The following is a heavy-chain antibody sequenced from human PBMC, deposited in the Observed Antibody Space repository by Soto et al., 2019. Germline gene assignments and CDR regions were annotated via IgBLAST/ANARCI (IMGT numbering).Heavy chain of an antibody. CDR3: ARGQRVSSTVGP. V-gene: IGHV4-34*01. CDR2: INHSGST. Sequence: PSETLSLSCAVYGGSFSGYYWSWIRQPPGKGLEWIGEINHSGSTNYNPSLKSRVTISVDTSKNQFSLKLSSVTAADTAVYYCARGQRVSSTVGPWGQGTLVTVSS. J-gene: IGHJ5*02. CDR1: GGSFSGYY.